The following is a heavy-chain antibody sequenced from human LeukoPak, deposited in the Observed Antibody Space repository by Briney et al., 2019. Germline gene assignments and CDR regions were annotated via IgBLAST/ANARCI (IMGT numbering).Heavy chain of an antibody. V-gene: IGHV3-7*01. CDR1: GFTFSRFW. Sequence: PGGSLRLSCAASGFTFSRFWMSWVRQAPGKGLEWMANIKQDGSEKYYVDSVKGRFTISRDNAKNSLYLQMNSLRAGDTAGYYCARAAYSSTWYSRYFDLWGRGTLVTVSS. CDR2: IKQDGSEK. J-gene: IGHJ2*01. CDR3: ARAAYSSTWYSRYFDL. D-gene: IGHD6-13*01.